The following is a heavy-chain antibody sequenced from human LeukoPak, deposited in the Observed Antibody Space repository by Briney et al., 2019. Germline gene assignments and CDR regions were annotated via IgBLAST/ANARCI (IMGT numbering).Heavy chain of an antibody. CDR1: GGSISSIGYF. J-gene: IGHJ6*03. D-gene: IGHD5-18*01. CDR3: ARRVDTTRGYYYFYMDV. V-gene: IGHV4-39*02. Sequence: SETLSLTCTVSGGSISSIGYFWDWFRQSPGKGLEWIGTIYDSGTKYYNPSLKSRVTISVDTSKNHLSLRLSSVTVADTAVYYCARRVDTTRGYYYFYMDVWGKGTTVTVSS. CDR2: IYDSGTK.